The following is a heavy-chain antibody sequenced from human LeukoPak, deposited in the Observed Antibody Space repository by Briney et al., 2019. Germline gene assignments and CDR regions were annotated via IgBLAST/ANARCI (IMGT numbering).Heavy chain of an antibody. Sequence: GASVKVSCKASGYTFTGYYMHWVRQAPGQGLEWMGWINPNSGGTNYAQKFQGRVTMTRDTSISTAYMELSRLRSDDTAVYYCAREVGVTAATYAFDIWGQGTMVTVSS. CDR1: GYTFTGYY. CDR2: INPNSGGT. CDR3: AREVGVTAATYAFDI. D-gene: IGHD6-13*01. V-gene: IGHV1-2*02. J-gene: IGHJ3*02.